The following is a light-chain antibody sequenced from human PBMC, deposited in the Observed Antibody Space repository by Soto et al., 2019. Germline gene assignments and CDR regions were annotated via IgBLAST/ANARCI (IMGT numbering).Light chain of an antibody. J-gene: IGKJ4*01. CDR3: QQYSSFPPT. CDR2: GAS. CDR1: QGISSW. Sequence: DIQMTQSPSSLSTSVGDRVTITCRASQGISSWLAWYQQKPEKAPKSLSYGASSLQSGVPSRFSGSGSGTDFTLPISSLXPEDFAATYYCQQYSSFPPTFGGGTKVDIK. V-gene: IGKV1D-16*01.